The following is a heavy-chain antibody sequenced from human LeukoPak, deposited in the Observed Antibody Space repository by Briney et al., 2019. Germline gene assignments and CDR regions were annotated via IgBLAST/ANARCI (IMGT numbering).Heavy chain of an antibody. J-gene: IGHJ4*02. CDR2: INRNGDNT. Sequence: GGSLRLSCAASGFTFSSYAMTWVRQAPGQGLEWVSGINRNGDNTDYADSVKGRFTISRDNAKNSHFLQMNSLRVEDTAFYYCARGFRNGPFDCWGQGTLVTVSS. D-gene: IGHD2-8*01. CDR1: GFTFSSYA. CDR3: ARGFRNGPFDC. V-gene: IGHV3-20*04.